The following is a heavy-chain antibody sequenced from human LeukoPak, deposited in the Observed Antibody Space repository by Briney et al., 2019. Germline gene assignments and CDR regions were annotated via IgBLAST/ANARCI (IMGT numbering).Heavy chain of an antibody. Sequence: PSETLSLTCAVSGGSISSSNWWSWVRQPPGKGLEWIGEIYHSGSTNHNPSLKSRVTISVDKSKNQFSLKLSSVTAADTAVYYCARVMGSVEVVAAPRYNWFDPWGQGTLVTVSS. CDR2: IYHSGST. V-gene: IGHV4-4*02. CDR3: ARVMGSVEVVAAPRYNWFDP. D-gene: IGHD2-15*01. CDR1: GGSISSSNW. J-gene: IGHJ5*02.